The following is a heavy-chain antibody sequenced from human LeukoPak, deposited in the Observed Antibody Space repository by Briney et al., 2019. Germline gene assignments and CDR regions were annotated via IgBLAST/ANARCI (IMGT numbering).Heavy chain of an antibody. V-gene: IGHV3-48*04. CDR1: GFTFSSYS. Sequence: PEGSLRLSCAASGFTFSSYSMNWVRQAPGKGLEWVSYISSSSSTIYYADSVKGRFTISRDNAKNSLYLQMNSLRAEDTAVYYCARAPEPPEPYYYDSSGYYYYFDYWGQGTLVTISS. D-gene: IGHD3-22*01. J-gene: IGHJ4*02. CDR2: ISSSSSTI. CDR3: ARAPEPPEPYYYDSSGYYYYFDY.